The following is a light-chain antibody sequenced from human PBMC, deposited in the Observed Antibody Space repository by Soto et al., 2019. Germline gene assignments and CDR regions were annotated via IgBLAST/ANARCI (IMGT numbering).Light chain of an antibody. CDR3: QQHNSSPWT. CDR1: LSISDW. CDR2: DAS. J-gene: IGKJ1*01. V-gene: IGKV1-5*01. Sequence: DIQLTQSPSTLSASVGDRFTITCRSSLSISDWLAWFQQKPGKAPKVLIYDASTLESGVPSRFGGSGSGTEFTLTISSLQPEDSATYYCQQHNSSPWTFGQGTKVDIK.